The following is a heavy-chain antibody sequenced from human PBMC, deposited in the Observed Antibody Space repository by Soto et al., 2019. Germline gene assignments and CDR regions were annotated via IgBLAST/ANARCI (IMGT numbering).Heavy chain of an antibody. V-gene: IGHV1-2*02. J-gene: IGHJ4*02. D-gene: IGHD4-17*01. CDR1: RNTFTGYY. CDR3: ARARGYGDLDY. Sequence: VSVKVSCKASRNTFTGYYVHWVRQAPGQGLEWMGWINPNSGDTNSAQKFQGRVTMTRDTSISTAYMELSRLRSDDTAVYYCARARGYGDLDYWGQGTLVTVSS. CDR2: INPNSGDT.